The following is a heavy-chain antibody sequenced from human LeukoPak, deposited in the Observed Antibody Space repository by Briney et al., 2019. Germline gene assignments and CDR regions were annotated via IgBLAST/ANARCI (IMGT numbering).Heavy chain of an antibody. CDR3: ARWSGSYHDAFDI. J-gene: IGHJ3*02. CDR2: INPNSGGT. Sequence: GASVKVSCKASGYTFTGYYMHWVRQAPGQGLEWMGWINPNSGGTNYAQKFQGRVTMTRDTSISTAYMELSRLRSDDTAVYYCARWSGSYHDAFDIWGQGTMVTVSS. D-gene: IGHD1-26*01. CDR1: GYTFTGYY. V-gene: IGHV1-2*02.